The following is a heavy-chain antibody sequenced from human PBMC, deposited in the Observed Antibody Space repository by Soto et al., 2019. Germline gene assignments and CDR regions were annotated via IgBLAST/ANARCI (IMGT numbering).Heavy chain of an antibody. D-gene: IGHD6-13*01. CDR1: GFTFSSYS. J-gene: IGHJ6*02. CDR3: ARGSLPSWYGSGYYYGMDV. CDR2: ISSSSSYI. V-gene: IGHV3-21*01. Sequence: GGSLRLSCAASGFTFSSYSMNWVRQAPGKGLEWVSSISSSSSYIYYADSVKGRFTISRDNAKNSLYLQMNSLRAEDTAVYYCARGSLPSWYGSGYYYGMDVWGQGTTVTVSS.